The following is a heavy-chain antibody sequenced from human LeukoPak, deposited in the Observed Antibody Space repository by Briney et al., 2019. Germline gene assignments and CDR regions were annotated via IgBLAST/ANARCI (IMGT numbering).Heavy chain of an antibody. V-gene: IGHV4-4*07. Sequence: SETLSLTCTVSGGSISSYYWSWIRQPAGKGLEWIGRIYTSGSTNYNPSLKSRVTMSVDTSKNQFSLKLSSVTAADTAVYYCARERIRYFDWLLDYWGQGTLVTVSS. D-gene: IGHD3-9*01. CDR1: GGSISSYY. CDR3: ARERIRYFDWLLDY. J-gene: IGHJ4*02. CDR2: IYTSGST.